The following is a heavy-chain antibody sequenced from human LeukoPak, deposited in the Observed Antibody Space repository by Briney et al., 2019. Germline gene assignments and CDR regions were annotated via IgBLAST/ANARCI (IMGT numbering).Heavy chain of an antibody. J-gene: IGHJ4*02. D-gene: IGHD1-26*01. CDR1: DGPISSYY. CDR2: IHSSGST. CDR3: ARLGSYSDH. Sequence: SETLSLTCSVSDGPISSYYWSWLPQPPGKGLEWIEYIHSSGSTNYNPSLKSRVTTSLDTSKNQSSLKMSSVTAADTAVYYCARLGSYSDHLGQGTLVTVSS. V-gene: IGHV4-4*09.